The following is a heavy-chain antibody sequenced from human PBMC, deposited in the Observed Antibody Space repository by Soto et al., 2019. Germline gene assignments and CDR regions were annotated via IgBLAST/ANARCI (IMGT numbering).Heavy chain of an antibody. CDR3: ARDHCGGDCRILYYYGMDV. V-gene: IGHV3-30-3*01. D-gene: IGHD2-21*02. Sequence: AGGSLRLSCAASGFTFSSYAMHWVRQAPGKGLEWVAVISYDGSNKYYADSVKGRFTISRDNSKNTLYLQMNSLRAEDTAVYYCARDHCGGDCRILYYYGMDVWGQGTTVTVSS. J-gene: IGHJ6*02. CDR2: ISYDGSNK. CDR1: GFTFSSYA.